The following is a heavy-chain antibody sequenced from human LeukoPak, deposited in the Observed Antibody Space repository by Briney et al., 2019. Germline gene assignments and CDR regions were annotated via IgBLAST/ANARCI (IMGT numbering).Heavy chain of an antibody. J-gene: IGHJ4*02. CDR3: ARTQQHLTYYFDY. CDR2: IYYSGST. V-gene: IGHV4-39*07. Sequence: SETLSLTCTVSGGSISSSSYYWGWIRQPPGKGLEWIGSIYYSGSTYYNPSLKSRVTISVDTSKNQFSLKLTSVTAADTAVYYCARTQQHLTYYFDYWGQGTLVTVSS. D-gene: IGHD6-13*01. CDR1: GGSISSSSYY.